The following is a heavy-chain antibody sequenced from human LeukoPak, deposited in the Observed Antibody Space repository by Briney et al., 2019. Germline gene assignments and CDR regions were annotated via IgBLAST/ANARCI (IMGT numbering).Heavy chain of an antibody. V-gene: IGHV4-39*01. D-gene: IGHD2-8*01. CDR1: GGSIYSSSYY. J-gene: IGHJ5*02. CDR2: IYYSWST. Sequence: PSETLSLTCTVSGGSIYSSSYYWVWIRQPPGKGLEWIGSIYYSWSTSYNPSLKSLVTISVDSSKNQFSLMLSSVVAAKAVYYCCARLPCGSWYCSNGVCHTIDPWGQGTLVTVSS. CDR3: CARLPCGSWYCSNGVCHTIDP.